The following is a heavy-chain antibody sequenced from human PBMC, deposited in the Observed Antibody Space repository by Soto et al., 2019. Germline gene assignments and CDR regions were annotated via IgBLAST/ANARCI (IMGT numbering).Heavy chain of an antibody. CDR2: ISYDGSNK. Sequence: QVQLVESGGGVVQPGRSLRLSCAASGFPFSSYGMHWVRQAPGKGLEWVAVISYDGSNKYYADSVKGRFTISRDNYKNTLYLQMNSLRAEDTALYYCAKDLEWTVTTSEDWGQGTMVTVSS. CDR1: GFPFSSYG. CDR3: AKDLEWTVTTSED. V-gene: IGHV3-30*18. D-gene: IGHD4-17*01. J-gene: IGHJ4*02.